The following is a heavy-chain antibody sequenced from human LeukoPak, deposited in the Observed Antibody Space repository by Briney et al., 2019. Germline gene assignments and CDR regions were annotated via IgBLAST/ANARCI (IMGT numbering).Heavy chain of an antibody. CDR3: ARHEYSGSYYGLSWFDP. CDR2: IYYSGST. CDR1: GGSISSSGYY. D-gene: IGHD1-26*01. V-gene: IGHV4-39*01. J-gene: IGHJ5*02. Sequence: PSETLSLTCTVSGGSISSSGYYWGWIRQPPGKGLEWIASIYYSGSTYYNPSPKSRVPISVATSKNQLSLKLSSLTAADTAVYYCARHEYSGSYYGLSWFDPWGQGTLVTVSS.